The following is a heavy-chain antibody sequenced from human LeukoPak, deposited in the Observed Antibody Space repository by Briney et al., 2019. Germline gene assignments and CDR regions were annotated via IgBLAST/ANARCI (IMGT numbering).Heavy chain of an antibody. Sequence: GGSLRLSCAAYGFTFSSYAIIWVRQAPGKGLEWVSAISGSGVSTYYADSVQGRFTISRDNSKDTLYLQMNSLRAEDTAVYYCARDRAYPNDVFDIWGQGTMVTVSS. CDR2: ISGSGVST. V-gene: IGHV3-23*01. D-gene: IGHD2-21*01. CDR1: GFTFSSYA. CDR3: ARDRAYPNDVFDI. J-gene: IGHJ3*02.